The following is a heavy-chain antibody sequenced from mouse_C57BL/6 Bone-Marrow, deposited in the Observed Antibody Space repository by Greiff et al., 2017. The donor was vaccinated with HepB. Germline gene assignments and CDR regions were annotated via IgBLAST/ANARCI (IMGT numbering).Heavy chain of an antibody. Sequence: VKLVESGPGLVQPSQSLSITCTVSGFSLTSYGVHWVRQSPGKGLEWLGVIWSGGSTDYNAAFISRLSISKDNSKSQVFFKMNSLQADDTAIYYCARSFYYYGSSCYAMDYWGQGTSVTVSS. D-gene: IGHD1-1*01. CDR2: IWSGGST. V-gene: IGHV2-2*01. J-gene: IGHJ4*01. CDR1: GFSLTSYG. CDR3: ARSFYYYGSSCYAMDY.